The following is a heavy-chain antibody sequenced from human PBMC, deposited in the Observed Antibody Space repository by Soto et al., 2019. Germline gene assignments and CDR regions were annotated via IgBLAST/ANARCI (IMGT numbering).Heavy chain of an antibody. CDR1: GFTFDDYA. Sequence: EVQLVESGGGLVQPGRSLRLSCAASGFTFDDYAMHWVRQAPGKGLEWVSGISWNSGSIGYADSVKGRFTISRDNAKNSLYLQMNSLRAEDTALYYCAKGKVTTGAFDIWGQGTMVTVSS. J-gene: IGHJ3*02. CDR2: ISWNSGSI. CDR3: AKGKVTTGAFDI. D-gene: IGHD4-17*01. V-gene: IGHV3-9*01.